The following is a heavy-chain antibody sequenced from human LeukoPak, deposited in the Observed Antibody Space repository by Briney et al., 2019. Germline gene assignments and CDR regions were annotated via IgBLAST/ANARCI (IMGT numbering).Heavy chain of an antibody. Sequence: PGRSLRLSCAASGFTFSSYGMHWVRQAPGKGLEWVAVIWYGGSNKYYADSVKGRFTISRDNAENSLYLQMNSLRVEDTAVYYCARAPTVLVGYCSSSSCQADYWGQGTLVTVSS. D-gene: IGHD2-2*01. V-gene: IGHV3-33*08. CDR3: ARAPTVLVGYCSSSSCQADY. CDR2: IWYGGSNK. CDR1: GFTFSSYG. J-gene: IGHJ4*02.